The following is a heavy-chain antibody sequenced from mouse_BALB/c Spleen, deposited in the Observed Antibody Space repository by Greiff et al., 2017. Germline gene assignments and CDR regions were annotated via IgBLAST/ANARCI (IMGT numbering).Heavy chain of an antibody. CDR1: GFNIKDYY. CDR3: NENYYGSSYFDY. D-gene: IGHD1-1*01. J-gene: IGHJ2*01. V-gene: IGHV14-4*02. Sequence: EVQLQQSGAELVRSGASVKLSCTASGFNIKDYYMHWVKQRPEQGLEWIGWIDPENGDTEYAPKFQGKATMTADTSSNTAYLQLSSLTSEDTAVYYCNENYYGSSYFDYWGQGTTLTVSS. CDR2: IDPENGDT.